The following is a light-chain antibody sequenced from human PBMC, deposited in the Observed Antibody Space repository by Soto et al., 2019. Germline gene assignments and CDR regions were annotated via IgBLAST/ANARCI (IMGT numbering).Light chain of an antibody. CDR3: QQRSNGIT. V-gene: IGKV3-11*01. CDR2: DAS. CDR1: QSVSSY. Sequence: EIVLTQSPATLSLSPGERATLSCRASQSVSSYLAWYQQKPGQAPRLLIYDASNRATGIPARFNGSGSGTDFTLTISSLEPEDFAVYYCQQRSNGITFGQGTRLEIK. J-gene: IGKJ5*01.